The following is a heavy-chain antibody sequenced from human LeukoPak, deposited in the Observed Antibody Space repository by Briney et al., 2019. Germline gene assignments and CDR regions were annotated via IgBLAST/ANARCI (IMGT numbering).Heavy chain of an antibody. CDR2: IIPIFGTA. CDR3: ARGDHYYYYMDV. D-gene: IGHD2-21*01. Sequence: SVKVSCKASGGTFSSYAISWVRQAPGQGLEWMGGIIPIFGTANYAQKLQGRVTMTTDTSTSTAYMELRSLRSDDTAVYYCARGDHYYYYMDVWGKGTTVTVSS. J-gene: IGHJ6*03. V-gene: IGHV1-69*05. CDR1: GGTFSSYA.